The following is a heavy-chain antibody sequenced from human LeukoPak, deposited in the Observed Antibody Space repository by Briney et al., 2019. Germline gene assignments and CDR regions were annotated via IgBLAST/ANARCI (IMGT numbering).Heavy chain of an antibody. D-gene: IGHD4-17*01. CDR1: GFSFSPYW. J-gene: IGHJ4*02. CDR3: ARLFGGVTTFDY. Sequence: AGGSLRLSCAAFGFSFSPYWMSWVRQGPGKGLDWVASINPDGSGTSYVDSVKGRFTISRDNAQNSLYLQMNSLSAEDTAVYYCARLFGGVTTFDYWGQGTLVTVSS. V-gene: IGHV3-7*01. CDR2: INPDGSGT.